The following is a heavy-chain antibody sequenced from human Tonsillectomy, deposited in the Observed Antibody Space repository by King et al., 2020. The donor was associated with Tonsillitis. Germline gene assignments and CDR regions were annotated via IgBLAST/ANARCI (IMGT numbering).Heavy chain of an antibody. CDR3: ASGSLYGDYSRTMVAFDI. CDR1: GFTFSSYS. D-gene: IGHD4-17*01. V-gene: IGHV3-21*01. CDR2: ISSSSSYI. Sequence: VQLVESGGGLVKPGGSLRLSCAASGFTFSSYSMNWVRQAPGKGLEWVSSISSSSSYIYYADSVKGRFTISRDNAKNSLYLQMNSLRAEDTAVYYCASGSLYGDYSRTMVAFDIWGQGTMVTVSS. J-gene: IGHJ3*02.